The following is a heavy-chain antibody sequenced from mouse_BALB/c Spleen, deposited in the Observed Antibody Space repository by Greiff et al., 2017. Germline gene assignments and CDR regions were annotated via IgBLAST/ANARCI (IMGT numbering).Heavy chain of an antibody. D-gene: IGHD1-2*01. CDR2: IRNKANGYTT. CDR1: GFTFTDYY. J-gene: IGHJ4*01. Sequence: EVKLMESGGGLVQPGGSLRLSCATSGFTFTDYYMSWVRQPPGKALEWLGFIRNKANGYTTEYSASVKGRFTISRDNSQSILYLQMNTLRAEDSATYYCARQGGTTATFYYAMDYWGQGTSVTVSS. V-gene: IGHV7-3*02. CDR3: ARQGGTTATFYYAMDY.